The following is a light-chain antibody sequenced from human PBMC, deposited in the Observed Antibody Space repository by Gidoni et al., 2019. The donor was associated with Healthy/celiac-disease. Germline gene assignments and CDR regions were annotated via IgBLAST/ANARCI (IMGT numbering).Light chain of an antibody. CDR1: QSISSY. V-gene: IGKV1-39*01. J-gene: IGKJ1*01. CDR2: AAS. Sequence: DIQMTQSPSSLSASVGDRVTITCRASQSISSYLNWYQQKPGKAPKLLIYAASSLQSGVPSRFSGSGSGTDFTLTISSLQPEDFATYYCQQSYSTACTFXQXTKVXIK. CDR3: QQSYSTACT.